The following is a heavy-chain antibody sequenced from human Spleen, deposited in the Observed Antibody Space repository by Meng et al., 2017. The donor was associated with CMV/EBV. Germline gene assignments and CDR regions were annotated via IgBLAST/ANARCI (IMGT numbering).Heavy chain of an antibody. CDR2: IYYSGST. CDR1: GGSISSGGYY. D-gene: IGHD1-1*01. V-gene: IGHV4-31*03. J-gene: IGHJ6*02. Sequence: SETLSLTCTVSGGSISSGGYYWSWIRQHPGKGLEWIGYIYYSGSTYYNPSLKSRVTISVDTSKNQFSLKLNSVTAADTAVYYCARGRTIEARGYYYYYGMDVWGQGTTVTVSS. CDR3: ARGRTIEARGYYYYYGMDV.